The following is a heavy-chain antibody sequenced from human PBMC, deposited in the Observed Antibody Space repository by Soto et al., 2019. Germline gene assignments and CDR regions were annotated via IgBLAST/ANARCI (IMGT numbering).Heavy chain of an antibody. CDR3: AFSNSHGSFVHGFDI. CDR2: IYYSVST. Sequence: LSLTCTVSGGSISSGDYYWSWIRQPPGKGLEWIGYIYYSVSTYYNPSLKSRVTISVDTCKNQFSLKLSSVTAADTAVYYCAFSNSHGSFVHGFDIWGQGTMVTVSS. V-gene: IGHV4-30-4*01. J-gene: IGHJ3*02. D-gene: IGHD5-18*01. CDR1: GGSISSGDYY.